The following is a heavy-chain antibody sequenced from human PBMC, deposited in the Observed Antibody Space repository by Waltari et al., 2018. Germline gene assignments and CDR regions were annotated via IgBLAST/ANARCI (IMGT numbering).Heavy chain of an antibody. D-gene: IGHD6-13*01. CDR1: GFTFSSYS. J-gene: IGHJ5*02. CDR3: AREVWQQLVKMVGWFDP. V-gene: IGHV3-48*01. Sequence: EVQLVESGGGLVQPGGSLRLSCAASGFTFSSYSMNWVRQAPGKGLEWVSYISSSSSTIYYADSVKGRFTISKDTSKNTLYLQMNSLRAEDTAVYYCAREVWQQLVKMVGWFDPWGQGTLVTVSS. CDR2: ISSSSSTI.